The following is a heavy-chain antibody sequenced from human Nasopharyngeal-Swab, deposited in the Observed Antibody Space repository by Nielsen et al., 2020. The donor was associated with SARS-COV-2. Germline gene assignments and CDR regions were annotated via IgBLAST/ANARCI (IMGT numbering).Heavy chain of an antibody. Sequence: SVNVSCKSSGYTFTGYYIHWLRQAPGQGLQWMGRINPDSGGTNSAQQFQGRVTMTRDTSISTAYMELSRLSSDDTAVYYCARGGNNWNDYWGQGTLVTVSS. V-gene: IGHV1-2*06. CDR1: GYTFTGYY. J-gene: IGHJ4*02. CDR2: INPDSGGT. CDR3: ARGGNNWNDY. D-gene: IGHD1-20*01.